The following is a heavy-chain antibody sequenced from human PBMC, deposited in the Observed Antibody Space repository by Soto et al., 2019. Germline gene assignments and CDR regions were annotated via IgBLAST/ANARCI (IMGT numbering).Heavy chain of an antibody. CDR2: IHHSGKT. V-gene: IGHV4-34*02. J-gene: IGHJ5*02. CDR1: GGSLTDYH. D-gene: IGHD5-18*01. Sequence: QVQLQQWGAGLLKPSETLSLTCAVHGGSLTDYHWNWIRQAPGKGLEWIAEIHHSGKTKYNPSLKSRVTLSIDTSKNHISLNVTSVTAADTAIYYCASGQDTWFDPWGQGSLVSVSS. CDR3: ASGQDTWFDP.